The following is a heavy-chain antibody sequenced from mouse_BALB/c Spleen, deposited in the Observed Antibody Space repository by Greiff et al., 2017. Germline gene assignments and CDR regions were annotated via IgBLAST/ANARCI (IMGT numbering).Heavy chain of an antibody. CDR3: ARYLYYAMDY. Sequence: EVQLQQSGAELVKPGASVKLSCTASGFNIKDTYMHWVKQRPEQGLEWIGRIDPANGNTKYDPKFQGKATITADTSSNTAYLQLSSLTSEDTAVYDCARYLYYAMDYWGQGTSVTVSS. CDR2: IDPANGNT. D-gene: IGHD5-1*01. CDR1: GFNIKDTY. J-gene: IGHJ4*01. V-gene: IGHV14-3*02.